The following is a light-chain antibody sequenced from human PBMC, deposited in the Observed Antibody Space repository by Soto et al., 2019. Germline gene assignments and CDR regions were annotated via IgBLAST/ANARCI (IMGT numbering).Light chain of an antibody. Sequence: QLVLTQPASVSGSPGQSITISCTGSSSDVGGYNYVSWYQHHPGKVPKLMIYEVSNRPSGVSNRFSGSKSGNTASLSISGLQAEDEADYYCSSYTTSYTQVFGGGTKVTVL. CDR3: SSYTTSYTQV. CDR1: SSDVGGYNY. CDR2: EVS. J-gene: IGLJ3*02. V-gene: IGLV2-14*01.